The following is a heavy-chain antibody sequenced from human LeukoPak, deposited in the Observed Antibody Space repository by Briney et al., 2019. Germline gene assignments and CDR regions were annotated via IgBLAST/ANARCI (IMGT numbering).Heavy chain of an antibody. CDR2: ICFDGSST. CDR1: GLTFSRFG. D-gene: IGHD2-21*02. J-gene: IGHJ5*01. V-gene: IGHV3-33*01. Sequence: GGSLRLSCAASGLTFSRFGMHWVRQAPGKGLEWEAVICFDGSSTYYADSVKGRFTISRDNSKNMLYLQMNSLRVEDTGVYFCARDSAPYCGGDCYFDYWGHGTLVTVSS. CDR3: ARDSAPYCGGDCYFDY.